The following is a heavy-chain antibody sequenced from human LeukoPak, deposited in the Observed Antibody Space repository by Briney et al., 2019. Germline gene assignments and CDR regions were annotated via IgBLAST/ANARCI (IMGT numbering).Heavy chain of an antibody. Sequence: SVKVSCKASGGTFSSYATSWVRQAPGQGLEWMGGIIPIFGTANYAQKFQGRVTITTDESTSTAYMELSSLRSEDTAVYYCARDQVGLRGYSYGHDYWGQGTLVTVSS. CDR1: GGTFSSYA. CDR2: IIPIFGTA. CDR3: ARDQVGLRGYSYGHDY. J-gene: IGHJ4*02. D-gene: IGHD5-18*01. V-gene: IGHV1-69*05.